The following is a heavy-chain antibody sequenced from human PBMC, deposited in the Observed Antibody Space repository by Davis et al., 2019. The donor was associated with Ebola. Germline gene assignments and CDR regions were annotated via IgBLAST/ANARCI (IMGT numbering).Heavy chain of an antibody. CDR2: INHSGST. V-gene: IGHV4-34*01. CDR3: ARGLSIAAAGHVYYMDV. CDR1: GGSFSGYY. Sequence: PSETLSLTCAVYGGSFSGYYWSWIRQPPGKGLEWIGEINHSGSTNYNPSLKSRVTISVDTSKHQFSLKLSSVTAADTAVYYCARGLSIAAAGHVYYMDVWGKGTTVTVSS. J-gene: IGHJ6*03. D-gene: IGHD6-13*01.